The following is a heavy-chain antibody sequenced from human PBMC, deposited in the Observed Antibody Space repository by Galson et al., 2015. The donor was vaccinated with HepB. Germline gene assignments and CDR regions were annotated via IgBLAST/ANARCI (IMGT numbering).Heavy chain of an antibody. J-gene: IGHJ4*01. Sequence: LSLTCTVSGVSIGTYYWSWFRQSPGKRMEWLGYIYSDWTTTYSPSLKSRISISVDTAKRRLSLTVRSVTAADTAVYSCASHPDYGDYWGQGTLVTVSS. CDR3: ASHPDYGDY. CDR1: GVSIGTYY. V-gene: IGHV4-4*09. CDR2: IYSDWTT.